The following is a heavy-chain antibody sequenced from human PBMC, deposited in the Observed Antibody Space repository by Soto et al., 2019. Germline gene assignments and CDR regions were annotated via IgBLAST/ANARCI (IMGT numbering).Heavy chain of an antibody. Sequence: QVQLVESGGGVVQPGRSLRLSCAASGFTFGSYGMHWVRQAPGKGLEWVAVISYDGSNKYYADSVKGRFTISRDNSKNTLYLQMNSLRAEDTAVYYCAKGEGDYYYGMDVWGQGTTVTVSS. CDR2: ISYDGSNK. J-gene: IGHJ6*02. V-gene: IGHV3-30*18. D-gene: IGHD3-16*01. CDR3: AKGEGDYYYGMDV. CDR1: GFTFGSYG.